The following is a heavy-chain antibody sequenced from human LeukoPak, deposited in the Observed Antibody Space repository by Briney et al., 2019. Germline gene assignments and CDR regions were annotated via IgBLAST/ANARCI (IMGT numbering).Heavy chain of an antibody. CDR3: AGSQTDSFYSYFDY. V-gene: IGHV3-66*01. CDR1: GFTFSSYS. Sequence: GGSLRLSCAASGFTFSSYSMNWVRQAPGKGLEWVSVIYSGGSTYYADSVKGRFTISRDNSKNTLYLQMNSLRAEDTAVYYCAGSQTDSFYSYFDYWGQGTLVTVSS. D-gene: IGHD2-15*01. J-gene: IGHJ4*02. CDR2: IYSGGST.